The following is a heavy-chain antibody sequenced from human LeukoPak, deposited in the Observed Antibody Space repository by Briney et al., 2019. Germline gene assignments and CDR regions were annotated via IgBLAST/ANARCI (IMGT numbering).Heavy chain of an antibody. D-gene: IGHD5-18*01. V-gene: IGHV4-34*01. CDR2: INHSGST. J-gene: IGHJ4*02. CDR1: GGSINSYY. CDR3: ARVANVDMAMVNFDY. Sequence: SETLSLTCTVSGGSINSYYWGWIRQPPGKGLEWIGEINHSGSTYYSPSPRSRVTLSVDTSNNQFSLKLTSVTAADTAVYYCARVANVDMAMVNFDYWGQGTLVTVSS.